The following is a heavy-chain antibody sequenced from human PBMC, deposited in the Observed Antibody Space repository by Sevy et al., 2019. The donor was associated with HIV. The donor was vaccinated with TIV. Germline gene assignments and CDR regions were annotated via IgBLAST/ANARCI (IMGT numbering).Heavy chain of an antibody. CDR2: IKEDGSAK. Sequence: GGSLRLFCAASGFIFRRYWMTWVRQAPGKGLEWVANIKEDGSAKNYVDSVKGRFTIARKNAKNSMNLQMNSLRAEDTAIYYCARDSDWKPVDYWGQGTLVTVSS. J-gene: IGHJ4*02. CDR1: GFIFRRYW. D-gene: IGHD6-19*01. V-gene: IGHV3-7*03. CDR3: ARDSDWKPVDY.